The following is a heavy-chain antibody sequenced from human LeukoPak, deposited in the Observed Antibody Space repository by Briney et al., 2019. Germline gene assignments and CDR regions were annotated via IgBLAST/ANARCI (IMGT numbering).Heavy chain of an antibody. Sequence: GGSLRLSCEASGFTFSNYAMHWVRQAPGKGLEWVAVISYDGSNKYYADSVKGRFTISRDNSKNTLYLQMNSLRAEDTAVYYCASSYSSDWYSRWIDNWGQGTLVTVSS. CDR2: ISYDGSNK. V-gene: IGHV3-30*04. CDR3: ASSYSSDWYSRWIDN. CDR1: GFTFSNYA. D-gene: IGHD6-19*01. J-gene: IGHJ4*02.